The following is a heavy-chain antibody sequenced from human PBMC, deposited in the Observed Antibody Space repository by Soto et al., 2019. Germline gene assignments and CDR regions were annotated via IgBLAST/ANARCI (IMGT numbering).Heavy chain of an antibody. CDR1: GGSINSYW. CDR2: IYNSGST. Sequence: PSETLSLTCTVSGGSINSYWWNWIRQSPGKGLEWIGHIYNSGSTNYNPSLKSRVTISVDTSKSQFSLKLNSVTAADTAVYYCARDTVAAAGWNWFDPCGQGTLVTVSS. D-gene: IGHD6-13*01. V-gene: IGHV4-59*01. J-gene: IGHJ5*02. CDR3: ARDTVAAAGWNWFDP.